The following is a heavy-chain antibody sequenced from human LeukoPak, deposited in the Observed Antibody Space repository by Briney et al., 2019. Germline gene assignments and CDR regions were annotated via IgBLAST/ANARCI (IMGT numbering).Heavy chain of an antibody. V-gene: IGHV3-33*01. CDR3: ARVGSGYYYGVS. Sequence: PGRSLRLSCATSGFTFSTYAMHWVRQAPGKGLEWVAVIWYDGSNEHYADSVKGRFTISRDNAKNSLYLQMNSLRAEDTAVYYCARVGSGYYYGVSWGQGTLVTVSS. D-gene: IGHD3-22*01. CDR1: GFTFSTYA. CDR2: IWYDGSNE. J-gene: IGHJ4*02.